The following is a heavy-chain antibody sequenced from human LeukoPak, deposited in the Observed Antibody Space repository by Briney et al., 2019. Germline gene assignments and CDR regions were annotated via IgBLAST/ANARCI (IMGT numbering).Heavy chain of an antibody. CDR2: ISYDGSNK. CDR3: ARGLFLSGYLDAFDV. D-gene: IGHD3-22*01. V-gene: IGHV3-30*14. Sequence: GGSLRLSCAASGFTFSSYAMHWVRQAPGKGLEWVAVISYDGSNKYYADSVKGRCTISRDNSKNTLYLQMNSLRVEDTAVYYCARGLFLSGYLDAFDVWGQGTVVTVSS. J-gene: IGHJ3*01. CDR1: GFTFSSYA.